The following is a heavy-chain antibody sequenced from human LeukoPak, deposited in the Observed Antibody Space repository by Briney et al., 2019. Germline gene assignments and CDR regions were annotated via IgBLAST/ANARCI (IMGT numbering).Heavy chain of an antibody. CDR2: IKGTSDGATT. CDR1: GFTFSSYA. D-gene: IGHD1-26*01. V-gene: IGHV3-15*01. J-gene: IGHJ4*02. CDR3: TTVTGVGASTSR. Sequence: GGSLRLSCAASGFTFSSYAMSWVRQAPGKGLEWVGRIKGTSDGATTDYAAPVEGRFTISKDDSKKTMYLEMNSLKTEDTAVYYCTTVTGVGASTSRGGQGTLVTVSS.